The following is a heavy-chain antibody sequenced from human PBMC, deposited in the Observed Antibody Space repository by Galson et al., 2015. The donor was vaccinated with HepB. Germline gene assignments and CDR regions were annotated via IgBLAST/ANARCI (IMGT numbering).Heavy chain of an antibody. CDR1: GLTFTNYA. CDR3: AREDWKLDY. CDR2: ISGSGGET. D-gene: IGHD1-1*01. V-gene: IGHV3-23*01. J-gene: IGHJ4*02. Sequence: SLRLSCAASGLTFTNYAMNWVRQAPGRGLEWVARISGSGGETDYADSVKGRFTVSRDNSKNTLNLQMNSLRVEDTAVYFCAREDWKLDYWGQGTLVTVPS.